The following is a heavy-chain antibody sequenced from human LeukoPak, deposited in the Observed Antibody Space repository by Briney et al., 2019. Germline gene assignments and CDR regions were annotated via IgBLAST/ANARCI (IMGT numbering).Heavy chain of an antibody. CDR3: AKDLGTLISGTYYYYFDY. D-gene: IGHD3-10*01. Sequence: GGSLRLSCAASGFTFSSYGMHWVRQAPGKGLEWVAFVRSDGSVEYYADSVKGRFTISRDNSKNTLYLQMNSLRAEDSAVYYCAKDLGTLISGTYYYYFDYWGQGTLVTVSS. V-gene: IGHV3-30*02. CDR1: GFTFSSYG. CDR2: VRSDGSVE. J-gene: IGHJ4*02.